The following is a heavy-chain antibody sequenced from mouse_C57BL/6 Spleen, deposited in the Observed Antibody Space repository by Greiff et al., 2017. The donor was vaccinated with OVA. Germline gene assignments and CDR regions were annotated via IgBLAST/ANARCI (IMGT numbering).Heavy chain of an antibody. CDR2: IWSGGST. V-gene: IGHV2-2*01. J-gene: IGHJ2*01. CDR3: ASYYSNRLDY. Sequence: VQLQQSGPGLVQPSQSLSITCTVSGFSLTSYGVHWVRQSPGKGLEWLGVIWSGGSTDYNAAFISRLSISKDKSKSQVFFKMNSLQADDTAIYYCASYYSNRLDYWGQGTTLTVSS. D-gene: IGHD2-5*01. CDR1: GFSLTSYG.